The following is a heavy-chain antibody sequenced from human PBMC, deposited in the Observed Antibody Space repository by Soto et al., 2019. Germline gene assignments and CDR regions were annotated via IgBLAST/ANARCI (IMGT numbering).Heavy chain of an antibody. Sequence: GASVKVSCKASGGTFSSYTISWVRQAPGQGLEWMGRIIPILGIANYAQKFQGRVTITADKSTSTAYMELSSLRSEDTAVYYCARDHYRRYDSAYWGQGTLVPVSS. J-gene: IGHJ4*02. D-gene: IGHD5-12*01. CDR3: ARDHYRRYDSAY. CDR2: IIPILGIA. CDR1: GGTFSSYT. V-gene: IGHV1-69*04.